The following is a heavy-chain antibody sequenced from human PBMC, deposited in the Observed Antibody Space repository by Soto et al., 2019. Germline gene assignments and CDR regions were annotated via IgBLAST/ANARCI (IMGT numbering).Heavy chain of an antibody. CDR3: ARGGAYCSSTSGYIGNSYYYGMDF. D-gene: IGHD2-2*02. CDR1: GFTFSSYA. CDR2: ISGSGGST. J-gene: IGHJ6*02. V-gene: IGHV3-23*01. Sequence: EVQLLESGGGLVQPGGSLRLSCAASGFTFSSYAMSWVRQAPGKGLEWVSAISGSGGSTYYADSVKGRFTISRDNYKNTLDLQINSVRAEDTAVYYCARGGAYCSSTSGYIGNSYYYGMDFWGQCTTATASS.